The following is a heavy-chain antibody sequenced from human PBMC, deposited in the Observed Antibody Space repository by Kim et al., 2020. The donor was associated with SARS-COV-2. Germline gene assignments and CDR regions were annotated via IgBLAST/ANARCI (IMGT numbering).Heavy chain of an antibody. CDR2: ISSISSYI. V-gene: IGHV3-21*01. CDR1: GFTFSSYS. J-gene: IGHJ4*02. CDR3: ARHRDHSSGWYSGVY. D-gene: IGHD6-19*01. Sequence: GGSLRLSCAASGFTFSSYSMNWVRQAPGKGLEWVSSISSISSYIYYADSVKGLFTISRDNAKNSLYLQMNSLRAEYTAVYYCARHRDHSSGWYSGVYWGQGTLVTVSS.